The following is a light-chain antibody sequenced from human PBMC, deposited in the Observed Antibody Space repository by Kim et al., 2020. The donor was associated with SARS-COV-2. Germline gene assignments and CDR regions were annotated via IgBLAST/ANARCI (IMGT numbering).Light chain of an antibody. V-gene: IGKV1-9*01. CDR1: QGVSTY. Sequence: DIQLTQSPSFLSASVGDRVTITCRASQGVSTYLAWYQQKPGKVPKLLIYAASTLQGGVPPRFSGSGSGTEFTLTISSLQPEDFSTYYCQQLNSYPLTFGGGTKVDIK. J-gene: IGKJ4*01. CDR2: AAS. CDR3: QQLNSYPLT.